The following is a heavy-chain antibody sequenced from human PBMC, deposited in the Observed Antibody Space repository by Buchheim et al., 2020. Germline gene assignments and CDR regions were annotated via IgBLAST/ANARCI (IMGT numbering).Heavy chain of an antibody. CDR3: ARGRFKGKRVYCSSTSCYFFYDY. D-gene: IGHD2-2*01. CDR2: INHSGST. CDR1: GGSFSGYY. Sequence: QVQLQQWGAGLLKPSETLSLTCAVYGGSFSGYYWSWIRQPPGKGLEWIGEINHSGSTNYNPSLKSRVTISVDTSKNQFSLKLSSVTAADTAVYYCARGRFKGKRVYCSSTSCYFFYDYWGQGTL. V-gene: IGHV4-34*01. J-gene: IGHJ4*02.